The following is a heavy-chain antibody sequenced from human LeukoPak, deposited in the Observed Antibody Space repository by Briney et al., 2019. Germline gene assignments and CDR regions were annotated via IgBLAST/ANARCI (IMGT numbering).Heavy chain of an antibody. D-gene: IGHD3-3*01. CDR3: AREQDFWSGNTR. CDR1: GFTFSSYE. CDR2: ISSSGSTI. V-gene: IGHV3-48*03. Sequence: GGSLRLSCAASGFTFSSYEMNWVRQAPGKGLEWVSYISSSGSTIYYADSVKGRFTISRDNAKNSLYLQMNSLRAEDMAVYYCAREQDFWSGNTRWGQGTLVTVSS. J-gene: IGHJ4*02.